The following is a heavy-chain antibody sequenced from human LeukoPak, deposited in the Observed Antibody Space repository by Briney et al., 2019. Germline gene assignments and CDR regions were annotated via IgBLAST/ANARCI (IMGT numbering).Heavy chain of an antibody. CDR3: ARDWAYGDPEFDYDIDV. Sequence: GGSLRFSCAASGFTFSSYRMNWVRQAPGKGLEWVSSISSSSSYIYYADSVKGRFTISRDNAKNSLYLQMNSLRAEDTAVYYCARDWAYGDPEFDYDIDVWGKGTTVTISS. CDR1: GFTFSSYR. CDR2: ISSSSSYI. D-gene: IGHD4-17*01. V-gene: IGHV3-21*01. J-gene: IGHJ6*03.